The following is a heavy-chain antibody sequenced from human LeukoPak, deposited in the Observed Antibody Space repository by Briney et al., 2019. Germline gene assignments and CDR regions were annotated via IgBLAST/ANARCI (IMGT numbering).Heavy chain of an antibody. CDR2: IDWDDDR. J-gene: IGHJ4*02. CDR1: GFSLSTSGMC. Sequence: SGPALVKPTQTLTLTCTFSGFSLSTSGMCVSWIRQPPGKALEWLARIDWDDDRYYSTSLKTRLTISKDTSKNQVVLTMTNMDPVDTATYYCARSYYDYVWGSYRPMYYFDYWGQGTLVTVSS. D-gene: IGHD3-16*02. V-gene: IGHV2-70*11. CDR3: ARSYYDYVWGSYRPMYYFDY.